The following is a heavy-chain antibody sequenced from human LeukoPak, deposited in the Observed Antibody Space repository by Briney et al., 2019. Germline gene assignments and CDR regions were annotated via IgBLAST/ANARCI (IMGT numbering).Heavy chain of an antibody. CDR2: FSLGGSGTT. Sequence: SETLSLTCIVSGASITTYSWNWLRQSPGKGLEWIGHFSLGGSGTTSYTSSLKSRVTISRDTSKNQLSLKLTSVTAADTAVYYCARWDDSAWAFGTWGPGTLVTVSS. CDR1: GASITTYS. J-gene: IGHJ5*02. V-gene: IGHV4-59*08. CDR3: ARWDDSAWAFGT. D-gene: IGHD6-19*01.